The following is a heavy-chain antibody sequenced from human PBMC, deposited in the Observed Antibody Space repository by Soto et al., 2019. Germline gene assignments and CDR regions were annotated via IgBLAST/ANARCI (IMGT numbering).Heavy chain of an antibody. J-gene: IGHJ6*02. V-gene: IGHV5-51*04. Sequence: ESLKISCKGSGYSFPSYWIGWVRQMPGKGLEWMGIIYPGDSDTRYSPSFQGQVTISADKPISTAYLQWSSLKASDTAMYYCAGGGVRGVITRTRDYYGMDVWGQGTTVTVSS. CDR1: GYSFPSYW. CDR2: IYPGDSDT. D-gene: IGHD3-10*01. CDR3: AGGGVRGVITRTRDYYGMDV.